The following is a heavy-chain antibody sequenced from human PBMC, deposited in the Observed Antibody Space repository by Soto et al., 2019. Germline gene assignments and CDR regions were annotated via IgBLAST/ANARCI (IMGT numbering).Heavy chain of an antibody. CDR2: MYTSGIT. Sequence: QVQLQESGPGLMKPSETLSLTCTVSGDSISGYYWYWIRQPAGKGLEWIGRMYTSGITNYNPSLKSRVTMSVDTSKNQFSLKLTSVTAADTAVYYCARDDKGVSAAMLYWGQGTLVTVSS. D-gene: IGHD2-2*01. CDR1: GDSISGYY. V-gene: IGHV4-4*07. CDR3: ARDDKGVSAAMLY. J-gene: IGHJ4*02.